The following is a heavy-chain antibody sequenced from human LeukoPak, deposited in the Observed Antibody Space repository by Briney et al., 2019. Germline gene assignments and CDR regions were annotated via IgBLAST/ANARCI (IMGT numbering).Heavy chain of an antibody. D-gene: IGHD1-26*01. CDR1: GFTFSSYT. Sequence: PGGSLRLSCAASGFTFSSYTMNWVRQAPGKGLEWVSSISSTSSYIYYADSMKGRFTISRDNAKNSLYLQMNSLRAEDTAVYYCARHGSRWRGGLVGAFDYWGQGTLVTVSS. CDR2: ISSTSSYI. V-gene: IGHV3-21*06. CDR3: ARHGSRWRGGLVGAFDY. J-gene: IGHJ4*02.